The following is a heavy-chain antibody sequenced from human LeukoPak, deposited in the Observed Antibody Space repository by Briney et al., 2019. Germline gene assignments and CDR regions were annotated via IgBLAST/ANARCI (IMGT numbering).Heavy chain of an antibody. CDR2: INLSGGST. J-gene: IGHJ4*02. CDR1: GYTFTTYS. Sequence: GASVKVSCKASGYTFTTYSMHWVRQAPGQGLEWMAIINLSGGSTDYTQKFQGRVTVTRDTSISTAYMELSRLRSDDTAVYYCARSGTAMAHFDYWGQGTLVTVSS. V-gene: IGHV1-46*01. D-gene: IGHD5-18*01. CDR3: ARSGTAMAHFDY.